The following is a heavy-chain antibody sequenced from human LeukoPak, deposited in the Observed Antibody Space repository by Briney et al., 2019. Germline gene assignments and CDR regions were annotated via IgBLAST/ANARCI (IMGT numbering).Heavy chain of an antibody. CDR1: GGSISSYY. J-gene: IGHJ4*02. CDR2: IHYSGST. Sequence: SETLSLTCTVSGGSISSYYWSWIRQPPGKGLEWIGYIHYSGSTNYNPSLKSRVTISVDTSKNQFSLKLSSVTAADTAVYYCARVGARGIYYFDYWGQGTLVTVSS. V-gene: IGHV4-59*01. D-gene: IGHD1-14*01. CDR3: ARVGARGIYYFDY.